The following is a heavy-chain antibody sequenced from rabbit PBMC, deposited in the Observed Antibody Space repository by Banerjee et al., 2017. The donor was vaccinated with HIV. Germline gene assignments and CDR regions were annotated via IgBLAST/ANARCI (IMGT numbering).Heavy chain of an antibody. D-gene: IGHD7-1*01. CDR1: GFSFNNNYV. CDR3: ARDRDGDAGYGSLAL. Sequence: QEQLEESGGDLVKPEGSLTLTCTASGFSFNNNYVMCWVRQAPGKGLEWIGCIATGSGTTWYASWAKGRFTISKTSSTTVTLQMTSLTAADTATHFCARDRDGDAGYGSLALWGPGTLVTVS. J-gene: IGHJ6*01. V-gene: IGHV1S45*01. CDR2: IATGSGTT.